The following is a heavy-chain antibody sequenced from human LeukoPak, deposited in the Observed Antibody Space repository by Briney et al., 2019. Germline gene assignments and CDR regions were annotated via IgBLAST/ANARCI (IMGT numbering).Heavy chain of an antibody. CDR1: GFPFSDYN. CDR3: ARDRMVATYDY. V-gene: IGHV3-48*04. CDR2: ISSTSTTM. D-gene: IGHD5-12*01. J-gene: IGHJ4*02. Sequence: PGGSLRLSCAASGFPFSDYNMNWVRQAPGKGLEWVSFISSTSTTMYYADSLEGRFTISRDNAKNSLYLQMNSLRAEDTAVYYCARDRMVATYDYWGQGTLVTVSS.